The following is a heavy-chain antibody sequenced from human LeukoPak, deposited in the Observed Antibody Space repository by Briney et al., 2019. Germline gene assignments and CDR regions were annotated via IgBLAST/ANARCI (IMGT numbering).Heavy chain of an antibody. Sequence: PGGSLRLSCAASGFTFSSYEMNWVRQAPGKGLEWVSYISSSGSTIYYADSVKGRFTISRDNAKNSLYLQMNSLGAEDTAVYYCASTIEIAAAGTGSFDYWGQGTLVTVSS. CDR3: ASTIEIAAAGTGSFDY. CDR1: GFTFSSYE. D-gene: IGHD6-13*01. CDR2: ISSSGSTI. V-gene: IGHV3-48*03. J-gene: IGHJ4*02.